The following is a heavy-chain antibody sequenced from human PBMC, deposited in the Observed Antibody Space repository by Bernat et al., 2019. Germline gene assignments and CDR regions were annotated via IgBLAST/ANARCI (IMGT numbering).Heavy chain of an antibody. D-gene: IGHD3-3*01. Sequence: EVQLLESGGGLVQPGGSLRLSCAASGFTFSSYAMSWVRQAPGKGLEWVSAISGSGGSTYYADSVKGRFTISRDNAKNSLYLQMNSLRAEDTAVYYCARDLYDFWSGYDLYYYYYGMDVWGQGTTVTVSS. J-gene: IGHJ6*02. CDR2: ISGSGGST. V-gene: IGHV3-23*01. CDR1: GFTFSSYA. CDR3: ARDLYDFWSGYDLYYYYYGMDV.